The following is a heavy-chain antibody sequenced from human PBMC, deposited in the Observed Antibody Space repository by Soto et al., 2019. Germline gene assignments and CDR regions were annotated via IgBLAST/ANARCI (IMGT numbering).Heavy chain of an antibody. D-gene: IGHD5-12*01. J-gene: IGHJ4*02. CDR1: GNTLSNSY. CDR2: ISPSGATS. V-gene: IGHV1-46*01. CDR3: AGDKDVSSDYEMAY. Sequence: QVQLVQSGAEVVKPGASVKISCKASGNTLSNSYMHWVRQAPGQGLEWMGIISPSGATSDYAQKFKGRVTMTRDTSTRTVYMEFADLRSDDTAVYYCAGDKDVSSDYEMAYWGQGTLVAVSS.